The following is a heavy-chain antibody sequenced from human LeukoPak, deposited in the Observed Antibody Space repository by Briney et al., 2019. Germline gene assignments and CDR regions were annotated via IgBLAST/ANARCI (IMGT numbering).Heavy chain of an antibody. D-gene: IGHD3-10*01. J-gene: IGHJ4*02. Sequence: PSETLSLTCTVSGGSISSSSYYWGWIRQPPGKGLEWIGSIYYSGSTYYNPSLKSRVTISVDTSKNQFSLKLSSVTAADTAVYYCASSTYYYGSGSYLHDYWGQGTLVTVSS. CDR2: IYYSGST. V-gene: IGHV4-39*01. CDR1: GGSISSSSYY. CDR3: ASSTYYYGSGSYLHDY.